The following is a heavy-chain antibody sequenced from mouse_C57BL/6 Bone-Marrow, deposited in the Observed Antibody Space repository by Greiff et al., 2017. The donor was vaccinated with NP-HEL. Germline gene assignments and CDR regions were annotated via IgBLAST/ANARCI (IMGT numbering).Heavy chain of an antibody. CDR3: ASPYDYDVAWFAY. CDR1: GFTFSSYG. J-gene: IGHJ3*01. V-gene: IGHV5-6*01. CDR2: ISSGGSYT. D-gene: IGHD2-4*01. Sequence: EVKLMESGGDLVKPGGSLKLSCAASGFTFSSYGMSWVRQTPDKRLEWVATISSGGSYTYYPDSVKGRFTIPRDNAKNTLYLQMSSLKSEDTAMYYCASPYDYDVAWFAYWCQGTLVTVSA.